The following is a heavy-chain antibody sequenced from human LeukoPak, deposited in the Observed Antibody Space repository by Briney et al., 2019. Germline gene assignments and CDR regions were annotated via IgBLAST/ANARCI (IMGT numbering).Heavy chain of an antibody. CDR1: GGSFSGYY. J-gene: IGHJ3*01. CDR3: ARGGIRRPPQT. Sequence: SETLSLTCAVYGGSFSGYYWSWIRQPPGKGLEWIGEINHSGSTNYNPSLKSRVTISVDTSKNQFSLKLSSVTAADTAVYYCARGGIRRPPQTWGQGTMVTVSS. CDR2: INHSGST. V-gene: IGHV4-34*01.